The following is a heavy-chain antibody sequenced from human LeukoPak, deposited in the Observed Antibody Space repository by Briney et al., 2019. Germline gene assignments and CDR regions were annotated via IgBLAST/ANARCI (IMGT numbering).Heavy chain of an antibody. V-gene: IGHV4-59*01. D-gene: IGHD3-10*01. CDR1: GFIFSNYA. Sequence: PGGSLRLSCAASGFIFSNYAMSWIRQPPGKGLEWIAYIHYSGSTNNNPSLKSRLTISIDTSKNQFSLKLSSVTAADTAVYYCARNYASGNYFDFYYYNMDVWGQGTTVTVSS. CDR3: ARNYASGNYFDFYYYNMDV. CDR2: IHYSGST. J-gene: IGHJ6*02.